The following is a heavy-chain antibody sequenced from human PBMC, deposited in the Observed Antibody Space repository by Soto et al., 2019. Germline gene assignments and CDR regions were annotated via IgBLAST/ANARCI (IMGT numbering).Heavy chain of an antibody. J-gene: IGHJ4*02. CDR2: ISAYNGNT. CDR3: ARGAFISYCGGDCYPYYFDY. V-gene: IGHV1-18*01. D-gene: IGHD2-21*02. CDR1: GYTFTSYG. Sequence: ASVKVSCKASGYTFTSYGISWVRQAPGQGLKWMGWISAYNGNTNYAQKLQGRVTMTTDTSTSTAYMELRSLRSDDTAVYYCARGAFISYCGGDCYPYYFDYWGQGTLVTVSS.